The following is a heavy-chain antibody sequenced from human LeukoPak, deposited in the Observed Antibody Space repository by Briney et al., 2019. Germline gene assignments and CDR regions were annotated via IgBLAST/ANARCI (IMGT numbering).Heavy chain of an antibody. V-gene: IGHV3-30*02. D-gene: IGHD3-22*01. Sequence: GGSLRLSCAASGLTFSNAWMSWVRQAPGKGLEWVAFIRYDGSDKYYADSVKGRFTISRDNSKNTLYLQMNSLRSEDTAVYYCARGGADSSGYYEGHDYWGQGTLVTVSS. CDR3: ARGGADSSGYYEGHDY. CDR2: IRYDGSDK. CDR1: GLTFSNAW. J-gene: IGHJ4*02.